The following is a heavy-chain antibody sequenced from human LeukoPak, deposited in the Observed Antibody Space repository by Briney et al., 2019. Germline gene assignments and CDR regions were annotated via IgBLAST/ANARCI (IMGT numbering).Heavy chain of an antibody. V-gene: IGHV1-2*02. D-gene: IGHD2-15*01. CDR3: AGEYCSGGSCRQGFDY. J-gene: IGHJ4*02. Sequence: ASLKLSCKASGYTFTGYYMHWVRQAPGQGLEWMGWINPNSGDTNHAQNFQGRVTLTRDTSISTAYMELSSLRSDDSAVYYCAGEYCSGGSCRQGFDYWGQGTLVTVSS. CDR1: GYTFTGYY. CDR2: INPNSGDT.